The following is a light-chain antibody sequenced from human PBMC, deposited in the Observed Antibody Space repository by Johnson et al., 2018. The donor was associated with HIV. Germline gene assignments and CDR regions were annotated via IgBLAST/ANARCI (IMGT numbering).Light chain of an antibody. CDR1: SSNIGNNY. V-gene: IGLV1-51*01. Sequence: QSVLTQPPSVSAAPGQKVTISCSGSSSNIGNNYVSWYQQLPGTAPKVLIYDNNKRPSGIPDRFSGSKSGTSATLGITGLQTGDEADYYCGTWDSSLYAYVFGTGTKVTVL. J-gene: IGLJ1*01. CDR2: DNN. CDR3: GTWDSSLYAYV.